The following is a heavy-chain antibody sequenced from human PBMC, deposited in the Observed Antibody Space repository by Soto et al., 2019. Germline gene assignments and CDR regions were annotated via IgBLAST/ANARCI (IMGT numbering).Heavy chain of an antibody. D-gene: IGHD1-1*01. CDR3: VRDGTKTLRDWFDP. CDR2: IYATGTT. Sequence: ETLSRTCTVSGASISGFYWSWIRKSAGKGLEWIGRIYATGTTDYNPSLKSRVMMSVDTSKKQFSLKLRSVTAADTAVYYCVRDGTKTLRDWFDPWGQGISVTVSS. V-gene: IGHV4-4*07. CDR1: GASISGFY. J-gene: IGHJ5*02.